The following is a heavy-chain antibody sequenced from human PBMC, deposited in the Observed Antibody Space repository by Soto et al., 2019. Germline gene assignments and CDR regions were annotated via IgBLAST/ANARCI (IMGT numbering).Heavy chain of an antibody. CDR2: INPNSGGT. Sequence: GSSVKVSCTASGYTFTAYYMHWALQAPGQGLEWMGWINPNSGGTNYAQKFQGWVTMTRDTSISTAYMELSRLRPDDTAVYYCAREGYCSSTSCYAGMDVWGQGTTVTVSS. CDR3: AREGYCSSTSCYAGMDV. J-gene: IGHJ6*02. CDR1: GYTFTAYY. D-gene: IGHD2-2*01. V-gene: IGHV1-2*04.